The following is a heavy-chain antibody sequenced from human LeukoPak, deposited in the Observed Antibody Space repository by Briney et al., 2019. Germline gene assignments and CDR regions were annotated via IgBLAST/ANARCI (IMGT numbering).Heavy chain of an antibody. CDR3: ARGSEAGPQFLHL. J-gene: IGHJ1*01. D-gene: IGHD6-19*01. CDR1: GGSITSYY. V-gene: IGHV4-59*01. Sequence: SETLSLTCTVSGGSITSYYLSWIRQPPGKGLEWIGYIYYSGSTNYNPSLKSRVTISVDTSKNQFSLKLSSVTAADTAVYYCARGSEAGPQFLHLWGQGTVVSVSS. CDR2: IYYSGST.